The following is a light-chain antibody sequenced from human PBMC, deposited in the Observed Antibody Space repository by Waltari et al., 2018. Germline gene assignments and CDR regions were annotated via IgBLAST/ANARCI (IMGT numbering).Light chain of an antibody. CDR1: SSNIGTNS. CDR3: AAWDDGLSGPV. J-gene: IGLJ3*02. CDR2: RND. V-gene: IGLV1-47*01. Sequence: QSVLTQPPSVSGTPGQGATISCSGSSSNIGTNSVSWYQQLPRTAPNLLIFRNDQRPSGVPDRFSASKSGTSASLAISGLRSEDEADYYCAAWDDGLSGPVFGGGTKLTVL.